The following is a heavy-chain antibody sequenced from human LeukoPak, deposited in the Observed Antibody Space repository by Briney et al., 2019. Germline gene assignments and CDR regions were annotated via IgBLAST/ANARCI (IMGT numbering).Heavy chain of an antibody. Sequence: HTGGSLRLSCAASGFTFSRSAMHWVRQAPGKRREWVAVISYDGSNKYYADSVKGRYTISRDNSKNTLYLQMNSLRAEDTAVYYCASGKPQETGTIDYLGQGTLVTVSS. CDR3: ASGKPQETGTIDY. V-gene: IGHV3-30-3*01. CDR2: ISYDGSNK. J-gene: IGHJ4*02. CDR1: GFTFSRSA. D-gene: IGHD1-7*01.